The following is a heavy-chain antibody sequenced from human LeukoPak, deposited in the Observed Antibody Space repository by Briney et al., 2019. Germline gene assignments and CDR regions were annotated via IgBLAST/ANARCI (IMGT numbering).Heavy chain of an antibody. CDR1: GYTFTSYY. J-gene: IGHJ6*02. Sequence: ASVKVSCKASGYTFTSYYMHWVRQAPGQGLEWMGIINPSGGSTSYAQKFQGRVTMTRDTATSTVYMELSSLRSEDTAVYYCARDPYSSSWYSYYYYGMDVWGQGTTVTVSS. V-gene: IGHV1-46*01. D-gene: IGHD6-13*01. CDR2: INPSGGST. CDR3: ARDPYSSSWYSYYYYGMDV.